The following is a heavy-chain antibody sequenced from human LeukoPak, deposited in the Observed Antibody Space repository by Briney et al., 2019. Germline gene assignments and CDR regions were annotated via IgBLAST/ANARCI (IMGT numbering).Heavy chain of an antibody. Sequence: PGGSLRLSCAASGFTFSSYWMSWVRQAPGKGLEWVANINQDGSEKYYVDSVKGRFTISRDNAKNALYLQMNSLRVEDTAVYYCAXAPXGSGSVYYFDYWGQGTLVTVSS. J-gene: IGHJ4*02. CDR2: INQDGSEK. D-gene: IGHD3-10*01. CDR1: GFTFSSYW. V-gene: IGHV3-7*01. CDR3: AXAPXGSGSVYYFDY.